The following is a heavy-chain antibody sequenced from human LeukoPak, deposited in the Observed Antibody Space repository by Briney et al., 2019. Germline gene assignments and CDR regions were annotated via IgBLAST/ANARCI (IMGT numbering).Heavy chain of an antibody. D-gene: IGHD6-13*01. CDR3: ARSTAAGLHYYYYGMDV. J-gene: IGHJ6*04. V-gene: IGHV4-30-2*01. Sequence: SQTLSLTCAVSGGSISSGGYSWSWIRQPPGKGLEWVGYIYHSGSTYYNPSLKSQVTISVDRSKTQFSLKLSSVTAADTAVYYCARSTAAGLHYYYYGMDVWGKGTTVTVSS. CDR2: IYHSGST. CDR1: GGSISSGGYS.